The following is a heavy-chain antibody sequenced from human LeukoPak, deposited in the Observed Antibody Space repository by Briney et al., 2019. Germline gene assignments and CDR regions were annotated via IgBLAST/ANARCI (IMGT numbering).Heavy chain of an antibody. D-gene: IGHD3-22*01. J-gene: IGHJ3*02. CDR3: AKGNYYDLPGAFDI. CDR1: GFTFDDYA. V-gene: IGHV3-9*01. CDR2: ISWNSGRL. Sequence: SLRLSCGASGFTFDDYAMHWVRQAPGKGLEWVSGISWNSGRLGYADSVKGRFTISIDNAKNSLYLKMNSLRAEDTALYYCAKGNYYDLPGAFDIWGQGTMVTVSS.